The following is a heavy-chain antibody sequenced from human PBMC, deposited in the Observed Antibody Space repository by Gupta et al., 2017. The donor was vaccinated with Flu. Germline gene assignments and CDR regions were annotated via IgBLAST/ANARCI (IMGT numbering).Heavy chain of an antibody. J-gene: IGHJ4*02. D-gene: IGHD2-8*01. CDR1: EDNFSRYA. CDR3: ARGAIYCTNGVCSWGYYFEN. V-gene: IGHV1-3*01. CDR2: INAADGNT. Sequence: QVHLVHSGAEVKKPGASVKVSCKAPEDNFSRYAIYWMRQAPGQRLEWMGRINAADGNTKDSQKFQGRVTITKDTSANTAYMELNSLKSEDTAVYYCARGAIYCTNGVCSWGYYFENWGQGTLVTVS.